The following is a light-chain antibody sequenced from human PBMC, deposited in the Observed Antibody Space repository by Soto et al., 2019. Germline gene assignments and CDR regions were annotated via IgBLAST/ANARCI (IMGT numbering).Light chain of an antibody. CDR2: DAF. Sequence: EIVLTQSPATLSLSPGERATLSCRASQSVSSYLAWYQQKPGQAPRLLIYDAFNRATGLPARFSGSGFGTDFSLTIGSLEPGGFAVYYCQQRSNWPPLTFGGGTKVEIK. CDR3: QQRSNWPPLT. CDR1: QSVSSY. J-gene: IGKJ4*01. V-gene: IGKV3-11*01.